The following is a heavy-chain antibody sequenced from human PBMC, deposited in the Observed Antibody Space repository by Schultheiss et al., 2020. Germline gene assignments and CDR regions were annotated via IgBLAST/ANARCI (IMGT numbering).Heavy chain of an antibody. CDR2: ISGSGGST. CDR1: GFTFNTYW. V-gene: IGHV3-23*01. CDR3: TIYSSSARLGFDY. Sequence: GGSLRLSCVVSGFTFNTYWMTWVRQAPGKGLEWVSAISGSGGSTYYADSVKGRFTISRDNSKNTLYLQMNSLKTEDTAVYYCTIYSSSARLGFDYWGQGTRVTVSS. D-gene: IGHD6-6*01. J-gene: IGHJ4*02.